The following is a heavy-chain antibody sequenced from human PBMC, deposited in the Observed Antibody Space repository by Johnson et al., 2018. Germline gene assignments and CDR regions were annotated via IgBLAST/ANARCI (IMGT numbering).Heavy chain of an antibody. D-gene: IGHD1-14*01. V-gene: IGHV4-30-4*01. CDR3: ATTPGNVAFDI. CDR2: IYYSGNA. J-gene: IGHJ3*02. CDR1: GGSVTSSDYY. Sequence: QVQLQESGPGLVKPSQTLSLTCTVSGGSVTSSDYYWSWIRQPPGRGLEWIGYIYYSGNAYYNPSLKSRVTISVDTSKNQFSLKLGSVEAADPAVYHCATTPGNVAFDIWGQGTVVTVSS.